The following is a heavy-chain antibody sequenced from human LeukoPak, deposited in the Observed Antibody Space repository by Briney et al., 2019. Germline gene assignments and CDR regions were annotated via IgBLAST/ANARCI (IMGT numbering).Heavy chain of an antibody. CDR2: INWNGGST. CDR1: GFTFDDYG. V-gene: IGHV3-20*04. CDR3: ARVEVRLWFGESNFDY. D-gene: IGHD3-10*01. J-gene: IGHJ4*02. Sequence: TGGSLRLSCAASGFTFDDYGMSWVRQAPGKGLEWVSGINWNGGSTGYADSVKGRFTISRDNAKNSLYLQMNSLRAEDTALYYCARVEVRLWFGESNFDYWGQGTLVTVSS.